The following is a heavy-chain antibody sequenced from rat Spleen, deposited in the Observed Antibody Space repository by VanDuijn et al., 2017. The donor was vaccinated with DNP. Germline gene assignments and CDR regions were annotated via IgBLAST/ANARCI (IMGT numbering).Heavy chain of an antibody. CDR2: ISNTGDNT. D-gene: IGHD5-1*01. V-gene: IGHV5-31*01. CDR1: GFIFSNHW. CDR3: TRPGSPYYFDH. J-gene: IGHJ2*01. Sequence: EVQLVESGGGPVQPGRSLKVSCVASGFIFSNHWMTWIRQAPGKGLEWVASISNTGDNTYYSDSVKGRFSISRDNAKSTLYLQMDSLRSEDTATYYCTRPGSPYYFDHWGQGVMVTVSS.